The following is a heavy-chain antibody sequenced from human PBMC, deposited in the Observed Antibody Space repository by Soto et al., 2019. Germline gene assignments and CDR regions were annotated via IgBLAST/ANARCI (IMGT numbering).Heavy chain of an antibody. V-gene: IGHV1-24*01. J-gene: IGHJ6*02. D-gene: IGHD6-19*01. CDR3: AHRRGSGWYTRIMYGMDV. CDR1: GYTLTELS. Sequence: ASVKVSCKVSGYTLTELSMHWVRQAPGKGLEWMGGFDPEDGETIYAQKFQGRLTITKDTSKNQVVLTMTNMDPVDTATYYCAHRRGSGWYTRIMYGMDVWGQGTTVTVSS. CDR2: FDPEDGET.